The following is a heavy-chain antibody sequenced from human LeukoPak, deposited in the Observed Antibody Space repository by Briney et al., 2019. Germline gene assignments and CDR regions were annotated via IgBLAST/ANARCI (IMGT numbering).Heavy chain of an antibody. J-gene: IGHJ4*02. CDR3: AIPANWNVGY. CDR2: ISYGGSNK. Sequence: PGGSLRLSCAASGFTFSSYGMHWVRQAPGKGLEWVAVISYGGSNKYYADSVKGRFTISRDNSKNTLYLQMNSLRAEDTAVYYCAIPANWNVGYWGQGTLVTVSS. D-gene: IGHD1-20*01. V-gene: IGHV3-30*03. CDR1: GFTFSSYG.